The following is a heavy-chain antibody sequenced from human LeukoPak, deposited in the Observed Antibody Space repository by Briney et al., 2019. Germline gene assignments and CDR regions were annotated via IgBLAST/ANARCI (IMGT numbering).Heavy chain of an antibody. CDR2: INHSGST. Sequence: SETLSLTCAVYGGSFSGYYWSWIRQPPGKGLEWIGEINHSGSTNYSPSLKSRVTISVDTSKNQFSLKLSSVTAADTAVYYCARGRFFGVVIIDYWGQGTLVTVSS. CDR3: ARGRFFGVVIIDY. J-gene: IGHJ4*02. V-gene: IGHV4-34*01. CDR1: GGSFSGYY. D-gene: IGHD3-3*01.